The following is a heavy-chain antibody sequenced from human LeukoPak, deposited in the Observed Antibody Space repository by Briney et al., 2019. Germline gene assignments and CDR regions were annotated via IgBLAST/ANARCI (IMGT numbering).Heavy chain of an antibody. V-gene: IGHV4-59*12. D-gene: IGHD2-21*01. CDR3: ARGGESLAAFDI. CDR1: GGSISSYY. J-gene: IGHJ3*02. Sequence: SETLSLTCKVSGGSISSYYWSWIRQPPGKGLEWIGDIYYSGSTYYNPSLKSRVTISVDRSKNQFSLKLSSVTAADTAVYYCARGGESLAAFDIWGQGTMVTVSS. CDR2: IYYSGST.